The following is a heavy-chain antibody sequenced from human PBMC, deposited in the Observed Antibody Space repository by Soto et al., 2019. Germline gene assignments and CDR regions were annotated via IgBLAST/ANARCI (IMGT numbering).Heavy chain of an antibody. J-gene: IGHJ4*02. CDR3: ARRRGYSLDY. CDR2: IYYSGST. Sequence: QVQLQESGPGLVKPSETLSLTCTVSGGSISSYYWSWIRQPPGKGLEWIGYIYYSGSTNYNPSLTSRVPISVDTSKNQFSLKLSSVTAADTAVDYCARRRGYSLDYWGQGTLVTVSS. V-gene: IGHV4-59*08. CDR1: GGSISSYY. D-gene: IGHD5-18*01.